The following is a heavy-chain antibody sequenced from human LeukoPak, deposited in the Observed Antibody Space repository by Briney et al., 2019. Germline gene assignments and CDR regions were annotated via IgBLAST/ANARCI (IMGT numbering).Heavy chain of an antibody. CDR3: ASLLNIAGYSGYDSDY. J-gene: IGHJ4*01. Sequence: SETLSLTCTVSGGSISSYYWSWIRQPPGKGLEWIGEINHSGSTNYNPSLKSRVTISVDTSKSQISLKLNSLTAADTAVYYCASLLNIAGYSGYDSDYWGHGTLVTVSS. V-gene: IGHV4-34*01. CDR2: INHSGST. D-gene: IGHD5-12*01. CDR1: GGSISSYY.